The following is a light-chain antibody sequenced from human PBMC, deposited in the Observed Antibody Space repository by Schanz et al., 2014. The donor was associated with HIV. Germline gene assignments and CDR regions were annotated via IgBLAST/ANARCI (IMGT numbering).Light chain of an antibody. CDR2: GAS. Sequence: EIVMTQSPATLSLSPGERATLSCGASQYVSGSFAAWYQQKPGQAPRLLIFGASNRATGIPDRFSGGVSGADFTLTISRVEPEDYAVYYCQQYGSSPWTFGQGTRVDIK. V-gene: IGKV3-20*01. CDR1: QYVSGSF. J-gene: IGKJ1*01. CDR3: QQYGSSPWT.